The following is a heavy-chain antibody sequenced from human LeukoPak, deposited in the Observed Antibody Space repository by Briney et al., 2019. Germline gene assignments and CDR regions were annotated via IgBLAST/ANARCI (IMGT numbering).Heavy chain of an antibody. CDR2: IDSSGSTI. D-gene: IGHD6-19*01. CDR1: GFTFSSYE. CDR3: AKSSAPAVAGHFDY. V-gene: IGHV3-48*03. J-gene: IGHJ4*02. Sequence: GGSLRLSCAASGFTFSSYEMNWVRQAPGKGLEWVSYIDSSGSTIHYADSVKGRFTISRDNAKNSLYLQMNSLRAEDTAVYYCAKSSAPAVAGHFDYWGQGTLVTVSS.